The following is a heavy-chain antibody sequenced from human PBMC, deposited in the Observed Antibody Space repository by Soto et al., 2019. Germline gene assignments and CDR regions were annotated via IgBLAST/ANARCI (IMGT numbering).Heavy chain of an antibody. CDR2: ISWNSGSI. J-gene: IGHJ3*02. D-gene: IGHD6-6*01. CDR1: GFTFDDYA. V-gene: IGHV3-9*01. Sequence: GGSLRLSCAASGFTFDDYAMHWVRQAPGKGLEWVSGISWNSGSIGYADSVKGRFTISRDNAKNSLYLQMNSLRAEDTALYYCAKDKGSSANGFDIWGQGTTVTVSS. CDR3: AKDKGSSANGFDI.